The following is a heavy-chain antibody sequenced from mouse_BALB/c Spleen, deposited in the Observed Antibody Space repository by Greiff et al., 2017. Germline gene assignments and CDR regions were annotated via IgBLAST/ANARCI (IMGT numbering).Heavy chain of an antibody. J-gene: IGHJ2*01. CDR2: ISNGGGST. CDR1: GFTFSSYT. Sequence: EVKLMESGGGLVQPGGSLKLSCAASGFTFSSYTMSWVRQTPEKRLEWVAYISNGGGSTYYPDTVKGRFTISRDNAKNTLYLQMSSLKSEDTAMYYCARHYYGHFDYWGQGTTLTVSS. D-gene: IGHD1-1*01. CDR3: ARHYYGHFDY. V-gene: IGHV5-12-2*01.